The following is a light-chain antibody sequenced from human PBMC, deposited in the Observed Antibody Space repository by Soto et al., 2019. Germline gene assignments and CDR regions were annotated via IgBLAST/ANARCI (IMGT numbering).Light chain of an antibody. CDR2: VAS. CDR3: QQYNVWPLT. Sequence: EIVMTQSPVTLSVSPGDRATLSCRASQSVNSNLAWYQQKPGQTPKLLIYVASTRANGIPARFSGSGSGTAFTLTISSLQSEDFAVYYCQQYNVWPLTFGGGTKVEFK. CDR1: QSVNSN. V-gene: IGKV3-15*01. J-gene: IGKJ4*01.